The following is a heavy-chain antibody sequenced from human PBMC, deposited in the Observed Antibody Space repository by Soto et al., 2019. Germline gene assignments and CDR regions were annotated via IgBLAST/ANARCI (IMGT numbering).Heavy chain of an antibody. CDR3: SRGMTTVTTFDY. V-gene: IGHV4-30-2*01. CDR1: GGSISSGGYS. D-gene: IGHD4-17*01. J-gene: IGHJ4*02. Sequence: QLQLQESGSGLVKPSQTLSLTCAVSGGSISSGGYSCNWIRQPPGKGLEWIGYIYHSGSTYYNPSLKSRVTISADRSKHQFSLKLSSVTAADTAVYYWSRGMTTVTTFDYWGQGTLVTVSS. CDR2: IYHSGST.